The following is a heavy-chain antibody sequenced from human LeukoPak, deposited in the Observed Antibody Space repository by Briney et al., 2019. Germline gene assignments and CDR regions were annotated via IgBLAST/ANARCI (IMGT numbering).Heavy chain of an antibody. CDR2: IYSGGGT. D-gene: IGHD1-1*01. CDR1: GFTVSSNY. CDR3: AKVYNWNYQLSDY. V-gene: IGHV3-53*01. J-gene: IGHJ4*02. Sequence: PGGSLRLSCAASGFTVSSNYMTWVRQAPGKGLEWVSVIYSGGGTYYADSVKGRFTISRDNSKNTLYLQMNSLRAEDTAVYYCAKVYNWNYQLSDYWGQGTLVTVSS.